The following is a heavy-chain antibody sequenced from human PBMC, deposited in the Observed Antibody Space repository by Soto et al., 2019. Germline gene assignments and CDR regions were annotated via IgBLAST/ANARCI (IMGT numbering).Heavy chain of an antibody. Sequence: PGGSLRLSCPPSEFTFRSFAMTWVRQALVKGLEWVSGISGSGISTHYADSVKGRFTVSRDYSKNTLYLQMNSLRAEDTAVYNCAKEPVGPDWYFDLWGRGTLVTVSS. CDR3: AKEPVGPDWYFDL. J-gene: IGHJ2*01. V-gene: IGHV3-23*01. CDR2: ISGSGIST. CDR1: EFTFRSFA.